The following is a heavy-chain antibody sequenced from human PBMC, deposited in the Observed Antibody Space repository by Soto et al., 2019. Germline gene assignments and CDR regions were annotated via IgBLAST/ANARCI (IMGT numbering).Heavy chain of an antibody. J-gene: IGHJ5*02. CDR3: ARVGQFGELRYWFDP. CDR1: GGSMSSRGYS. Sequence: PSQSLYFTGAVSGGSMSSRGYSWSWIRQPPGKGLEWIGHIYHSGSTYYNPSLKSRVTISVDRSKNQFSLKLSSVAAADTAVYYCARVGQFGELRYWFDPWGQGTLVTVSS. V-gene: IGHV4-30-2*01. D-gene: IGHD3-10*01. CDR2: IYHSGST.